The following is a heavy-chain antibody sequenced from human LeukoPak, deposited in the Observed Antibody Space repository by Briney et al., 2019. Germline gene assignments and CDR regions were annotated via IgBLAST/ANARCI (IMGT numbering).Heavy chain of an antibody. J-gene: IGHJ4*02. CDR2: ISGSDGST. D-gene: IGHD2-15*01. Sequence: PGGSLRLSCAASGFTFSNYAMSWVRQAPGKGLEWVSAISGSDGSTNYADSVKGRFTISRDNSKNTLYLQMNSLRAEDTAVYYCAKGYCSSGSCSRLFDYWGQGTLVTVSS. CDR1: GFTFSNYA. CDR3: AKGYCSSGSCSRLFDY. V-gene: IGHV3-23*01.